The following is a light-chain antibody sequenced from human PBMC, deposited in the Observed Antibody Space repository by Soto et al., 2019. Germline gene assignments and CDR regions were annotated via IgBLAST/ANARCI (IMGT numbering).Light chain of an antibody. V-gene: IGKV3-15*01. CDR1: QSVSSN. CDR3: QQYNNWSPYT. Sequence: DIVMTQSPATLSVSPGERATLSCRASQSVSSNLAWYQQKPGQAPRLLIYSASTRATGVPARFSGSGSGTEVTLIISSLQSEDFAVYYCQQYNNWSPYTFGQGTKLEIK. CDR2: SAS. J-gene: IGKJ2*01.